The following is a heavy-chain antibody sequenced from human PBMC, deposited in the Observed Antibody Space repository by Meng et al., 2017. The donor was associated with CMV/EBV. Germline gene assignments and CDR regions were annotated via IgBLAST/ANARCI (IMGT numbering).Heavy chain of an antibody. CDR2: INPNSGGT. CDR1: GYTFTGYY. V-gene: IGHV1-2*02. CDR3: AREGVGYCSSTSCYNGMDV. D-gene: IGHD2-2*02. Sequence: GESLKISCKASGYTFTGYYMHWVRQAPGQGLEWMGWINPNSGGTNYAQKFQGRVTMTRDTSISTAYMELSRLRSDDTVVYYCAREGVGYCSSTSCYNGMDVWGQGTTVTVSS. J-gene: IGHJ6*02.